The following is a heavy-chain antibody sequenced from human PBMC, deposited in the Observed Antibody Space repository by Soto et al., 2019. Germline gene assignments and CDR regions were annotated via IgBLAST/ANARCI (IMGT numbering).Heavy chain of an antibody. CDR1: GGSISSYY. Sequence: SETLSLTCTVSGGSISSYYWSWIRQPPGKGLEWIGYIYYSGSTNYNPSLKSRVTISVDTSKNQFSLKLSSVTAADTAVYYCAGPISPGSGRDGRYYYGMDVWGQGTTVTVSS. D-gene: IGHD1-26*01. J-gene: IGHJ6*02. CDR2: IYYSGST. CDR3: AGPISPGSGRDGRYYYGMDV. V-gene: IGHV4-59*01.